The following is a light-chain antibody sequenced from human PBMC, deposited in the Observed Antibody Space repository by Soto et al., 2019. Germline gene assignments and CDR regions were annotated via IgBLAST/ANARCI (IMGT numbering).Light chain of an antibody. CDR2: AAS. CDR1: QTISSW. J-gene: IGKJ1*01. CDR3: LQDHDDSWT. V-gene: IGKV1-5*01. Sequence: DIQMTQSPSTVSGSVGDRVTITCRASQTISSWLAWYQQKPGKAPTLLIYAASNLQSGVPSRFRGSRSGTEFTLTVSSLQPEDFATYYCLQDHDDSWTFGQGTKVDI.